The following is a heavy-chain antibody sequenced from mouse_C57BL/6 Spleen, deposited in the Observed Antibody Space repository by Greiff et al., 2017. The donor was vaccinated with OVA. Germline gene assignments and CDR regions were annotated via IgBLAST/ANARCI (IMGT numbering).Heavy chain of an antibody. D-gene: IGHD1-1*01. CDR3: ARWDGSTLYYYAMDY. J-gene: IGHJ4*01. Sequence: QVQLQQSGAELARPGASVKLSCKASGYTFTSYGISWVKQRTGQGLEWIGEIYPRSGNTYYNEKFKGKATLTADKSSSTAYMELRSLTSEDSAVYFCARWDGSTLYYYAMDYWGQGTSVTVSS. V-gene: IGHV1-81*01. CDR2: IYPRSGNT. CDR1: GYTFTSYG.